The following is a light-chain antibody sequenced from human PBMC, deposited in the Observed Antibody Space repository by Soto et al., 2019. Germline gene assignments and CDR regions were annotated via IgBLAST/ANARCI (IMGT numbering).Light chain of an antibody. CDR3: CSYAGGYTWV. J-gene: IGLJ3*02. CDR2: DVS. CDR1: SSDVGGYNY. V-gene: IGLV2-11*01. Sequence: QSALTQPRSVSGSLGQSVTISCTGTSSDVGGYNYVSWYQHHPGKAPKFMIYDVSNRPSGVPDRFSGSKSGNTASLTISGLQAEDEADYHCCSYAGGYTWVFGGGTQLTVL.